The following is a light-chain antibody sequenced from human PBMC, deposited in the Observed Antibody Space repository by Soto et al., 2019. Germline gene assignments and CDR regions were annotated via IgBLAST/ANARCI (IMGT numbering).Light chain of an antibody. CDR1: QTVRNNY. CDR2: ESS. V-gene: IGKV3-11*01. Sequence: EFVLTQSPGTLSLSPGERATLSWRPSQTVRNNYVAWYQQKPGQAPRLLIYESSNRATGIAARFSGSGSGTDFTLTISSLEPEDFAVYYCQQRSNWPQTFGQGTKVDIK. CDR3: QQRSNWPQT. J-gene: IGKJ1*01.